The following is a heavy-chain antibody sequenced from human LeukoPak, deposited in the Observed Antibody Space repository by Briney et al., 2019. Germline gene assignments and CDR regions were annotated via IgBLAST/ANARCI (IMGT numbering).Heavy chain of an antibody. J-gene: IGHJ4*02. CDR1: GFTFSSYG. CDR2: ISYDGSNK. CDR3: AKDRDSSGWYYFDY. Sequence: AGGSLRLSCAASGFTFSSYGMHWVRQAPGKGLEWVAVISYDGSNKYYADSVKGRFTISRDNSKNTLCLQMNSLRAEDTAVYYCAKDRDSSGWYYFDYWGQGTLVTVSS. V-gene: IGHV3-30*18. D-gene: IGHD6-19*01.